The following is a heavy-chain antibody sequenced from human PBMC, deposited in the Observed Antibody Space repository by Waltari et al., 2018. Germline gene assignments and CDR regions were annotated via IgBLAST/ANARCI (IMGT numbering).Heavy chain of an antibody. J-gene: IGHJ6*02. D-gene: IGHD3-22*01. Sequence: EVQLLESGGGLVQPGVSLSLSCAPSGFTCSSFALRLLLQAPRTTLAWVSAISGIGGSTDYADSGKGRFTISRDNSKNTLYLQMNSLRVEDTAVYYCAKEEGYYDSRGETYYYYGMDVWGQGTTVTVSS. V-gene: IGHV3-23*01. CDR2: ISGIGGST. CDR3: AKEEGYYDSRGETYYYYGMDV. CDR1: GFTCSSFA.